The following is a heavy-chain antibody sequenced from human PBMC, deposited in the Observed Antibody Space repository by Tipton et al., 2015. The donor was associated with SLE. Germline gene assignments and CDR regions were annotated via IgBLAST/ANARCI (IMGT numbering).Heavy chain of an antibody. J-gene: IGHJ4*02. Sequence: GSLRLSCAASGFTFSDYYMSWVRQAPGKGLEWVSYVTSTGITANYADSVKGRFTISRDNAKNSLYLQMSSLRADDTAVYYCARDPAYDILTGYHDHWGQGTLVTVSS. V-gene: IGHV3-11*01. CDR2: VTSTGITA. CDR1: GFTFSDYY. CDR3: ARDPAYDILTGYHDH. D-gene: IGHD3-9*01.